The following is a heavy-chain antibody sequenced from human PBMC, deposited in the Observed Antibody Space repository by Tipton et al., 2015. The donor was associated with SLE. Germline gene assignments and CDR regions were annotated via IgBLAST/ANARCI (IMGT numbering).Heavy chain of an antibody. J-gene: IGHJ4*02. V-gene: IGHV4-34*01. Sequence: LRLSCAVYGGSFSGYYWTWIRQPPGKGLEWIGEINHGGNTNYSPSLKSRVIMTVDTPKNHFSLRLDSLTAADTAIYYCVRSSGYYIDFWGQGTLVTVSS. CDR2: INHGGNT. CDR3: VRSSGYYIDF. D-gene: IGHD3-3*01. CDR1: GGSFSGYY.